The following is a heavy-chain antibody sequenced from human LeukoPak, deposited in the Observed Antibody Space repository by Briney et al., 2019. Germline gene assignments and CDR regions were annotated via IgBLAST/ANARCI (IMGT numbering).Heavy chain of an antibody. CDR3: ARERDWLRGAFDY. CDR2: ISYDGSNK. J-gene: IGHJ4*02. CDR1: GFTFSSYA. V-gene: IGHV3-30*04. Sequence: PGGSLRLSCAASGFTFSSYAMHWVRQAPGKGLEWVAVISYDGSNKYYADSVKGRFTISRDNSKNTLYLQMNSLRAEDTAVYYCARERDWLRGAFDYWGQGTLVTVSS. D-gene: IGHD3-3*01.